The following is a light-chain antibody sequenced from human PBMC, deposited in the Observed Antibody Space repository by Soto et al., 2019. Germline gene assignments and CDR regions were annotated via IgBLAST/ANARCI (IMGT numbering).Light chain of an antibody. CDR2: AAS. Sequence: DIQMTQSPSSLSASVGDRVTITCRASQSISSYLNWYQQKPGKAPKLLIYAASSLQSGVPSRFSGSGSGTDVTLTISSRQPEDFATYYCQQSYSTLGTFGGGTKVEIK. CDR1: QSISSY. J-gene: IGKJ4*02. V-gene: IGKV1-39*01. CDR3: QQSYSTLGT.